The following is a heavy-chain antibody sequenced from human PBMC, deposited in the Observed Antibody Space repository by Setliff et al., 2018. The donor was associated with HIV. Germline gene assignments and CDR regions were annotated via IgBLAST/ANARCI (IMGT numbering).Heavy chain of an antibody. D-gene: IGHD3-10*01. CDR3: ASGTYYKVDK. J-gene: IGHJ4*02. V-gene: IGHV4-61*02. CDR1: GGSIDSGNYD. Sequence: TSETLSLTCTVSGGSIDSGNYDWNWVRQPGGKGLEWIGRIYTRGSTKYSPTFESRVTMSLDTSKNQFSLNLRSVTAADTALYYCASGTYYKVDKWGQGTLVTVSS. CDR2: IYTRGST.